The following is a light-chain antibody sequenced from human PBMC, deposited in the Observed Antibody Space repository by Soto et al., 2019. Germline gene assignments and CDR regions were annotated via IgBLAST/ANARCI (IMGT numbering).Light chain of an antibody. V-gene: IGKV3-11*01. CDR3: QQRSNWPIT. Sequence: EIVLTRSPATLSFSPGERATLSCRASQSVSSYLAWYQQKPGQAPRLLIYDASSRGTGIPARFSGSGSGTDFTLTISSLEPEDFAVHYCQQRSNWPITFGQGTRLE. CDR2: DAS. J-gene: IGKJ5*01. CDR1: QSVSSY.